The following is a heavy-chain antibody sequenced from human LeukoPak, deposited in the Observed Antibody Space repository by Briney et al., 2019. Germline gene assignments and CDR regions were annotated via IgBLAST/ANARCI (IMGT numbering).Heavy chain of an antibody. CDR1: GYTFTSYG. CDR2: ISAYNGNT. CDR3: ARDGSGSYYNVNYYGMDV. J-gene: IGHJ6*04. D-gene: IGHD3-10*01. Sequence: ASVKVSCKASGYTFTSYGISWVQQAPGQGLEWMGWISAYNGNTNYAQKLQGRVTMTTDTSTSTAYMELRSLRSDDTAVYYCARDGSGSYYNVNYYGMDVWGKGTTVTVSS. V-gene: IGHV1-18*04.